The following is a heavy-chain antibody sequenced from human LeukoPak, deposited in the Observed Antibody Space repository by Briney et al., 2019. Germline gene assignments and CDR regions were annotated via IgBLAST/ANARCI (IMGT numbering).Heavy chain of an antibody. Sequence: GGSLRLSCAASGFTFSSYEMNWVHQAPGKGLEWVSYISSSGSTIYYADSVKGRFTISRDNAKNSLYLQMNSLRAEDTAVYCCASNLLGSPDYYYYGMDVWGQGTTVTVSS. CDR2: ISSSGSTI. J-gene: IGHJ6*02. V-gene: IGHV3-48*03. CDR3: ASNLLGSPDYYYYGMDV. D-gene: IGHD2-15*01. CDR1: GFTFSSYE.